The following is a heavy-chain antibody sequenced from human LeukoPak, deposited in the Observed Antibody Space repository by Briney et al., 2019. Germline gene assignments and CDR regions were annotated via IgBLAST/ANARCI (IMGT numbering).Heavy chain of an antibody. J-gene: IGHJ6*03. CDR1: GGTFSSYA. CDR2: ISAYNGNT. D-gene: IGHD2-2*01. Sequence: ASVKVSCKASGGTFSSYAISWVRQAPGQGLEWMGWISAYNGNTNYAQKLQGRVTMTTDTSTSTAYMELRSLRSDDTAVYYCARLQELIPDVPAAADYYYYYMDVWGKGTTVTVSS. CDR3: ARLQELIPDVPAAADYYYYYMDV. V-gene: IGHV1-18*01.